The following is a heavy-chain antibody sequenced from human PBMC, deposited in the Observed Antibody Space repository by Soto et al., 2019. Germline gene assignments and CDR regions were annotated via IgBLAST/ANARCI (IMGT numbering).Heavy chain of an antibody. V-gene: IGHV4-4*02. D-gene: IGHD2-8*01. Sequence: QVQLQESGPGLVKPSVTLSLTCVVSGGSIDTMDWWTWVRQPPGKGLQWIGEIYHTGYTNFNPSRQSRVRISIGDSRTSFSLNLDSVTAGDTAVYYCATRRDAGPVWGPGMLVTVSS. CDR3: ATRRDAGPV. J-gene: IGHJ4*01. CDR1: GGSIDTMDW. CDR2: IYHTGYT.